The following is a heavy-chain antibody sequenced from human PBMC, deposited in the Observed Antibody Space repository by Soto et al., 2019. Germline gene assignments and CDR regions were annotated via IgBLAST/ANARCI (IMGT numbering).Heavy chain of an antibody. Sequence: GGSLRLSCAASGFTFSSYGMHWVRQAPGKWLEWVAVISYDGSNKYYADSVKGRFTISRDNSKNTLYLQMNSLRAEDTAVYYCAKVAARWNYEREPGFDYWGQGXLVTVYS. J-gene: IGHJ4*02. CDR3: AKVAARWNYEREPGFDY. D-gene: IGHD1-7*01. V-gene: IGHV3-30*18. CDR1: GFTFSSYG. CDR2: ISYDGSNK.